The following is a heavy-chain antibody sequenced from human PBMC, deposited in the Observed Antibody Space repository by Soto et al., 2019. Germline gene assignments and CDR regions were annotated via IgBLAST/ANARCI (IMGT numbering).Heavy chain of an antibody. J-gene: IGHJ6*02. Sequence: PGGSLRLSCTVSGFTFGNYWMTWVRQAPGKGLEWVANMNQNGSEKYYVDSVKGRFAISRGNAKNSLYLQMNSLSAEDTAVYYCASYRVSYAMDVWGQGTTVTVSS. CDR1: GFTFGNYW. V-gene: IGHV3-7*05. CDR2: MNQNGSEK. CDR3: ASYRVSYAMDV.